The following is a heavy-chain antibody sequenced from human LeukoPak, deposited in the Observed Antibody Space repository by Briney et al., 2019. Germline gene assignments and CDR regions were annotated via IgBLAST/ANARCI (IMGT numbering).Heavy chain of an antibody. D-gene: IGHD3-10*01. CDR2: IYSGGST. V-gene: IGHV3-53*01. Sequence: GGSLRLSCAASGFTVSSNYMSWVRQAPGKGLEWVTVIYSGGSTYYADSEKGRFTISRDNSKNTLYLQMNSLRAEDTAVYYCASGSGSYRTPYYYMDVWGKGTTVTVSS. CDR1: GFTVSSNY. J-gene: IGHJ6*03. CDR3: ASGSGSYRTPYYYMDV.